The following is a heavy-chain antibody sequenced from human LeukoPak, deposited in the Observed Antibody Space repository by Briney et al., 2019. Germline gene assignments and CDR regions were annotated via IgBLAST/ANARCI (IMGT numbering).Heavy chain of an antibody. J-gene: IGHJ4*02. CDR2: ISSSSSYI. Sequence: PGGSLRLSCAASGFTFSSYSMNWVRQAPGKGLEWVSSISSSSSYIYYADSVKGRFTISRDNAKNSLYLQMNSLRAEDTAVYYCAKDRGSYYEVLGFDYWGQGTLVTVSS. V-gene: IGHV3-21*01. CDR1: GFTFSSYS. CDR3: AKDRGSYYEVLGFDY. D-gene: IGHD1-26*01.